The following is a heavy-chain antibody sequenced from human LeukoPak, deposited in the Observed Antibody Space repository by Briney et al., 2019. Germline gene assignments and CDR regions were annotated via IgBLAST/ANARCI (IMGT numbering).Heavy chain of an antibody. CDR3: ARDDAGGSYGTDY. CDR2: ISPNSGGT. J-gene: IGHJ4*02. V-gene: IGHV1-2*06. D-gene: IGHD1-26*01. CDR1: GYTFTGYY. Sequence: ASVNVSCKASGYTFTGYYMHWVRQAPGQGLEWMGRISPNSGGTNYAQKFQGRVTMTRDTSTSTVYMELSSLRSEDTAVYYCARDDAGGSYGTDYWGQGTLVTVSS.